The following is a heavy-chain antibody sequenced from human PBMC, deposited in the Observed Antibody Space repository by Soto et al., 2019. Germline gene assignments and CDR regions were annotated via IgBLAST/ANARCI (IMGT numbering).Heavy chain of an antibody. CDR1: GYTFTSYG. Sequence: ASVKVSCKASGYTFTSYGISWVRQAPGQGLEWMGWISAYNGNTNYAQKLQGRVTMTTDTSTSTAYMELRSLRSEDTAMYYCARVSMGITTFVYYYYGMDGWGQGTTVIVSS. V-gene: IGHV1-18*01. J-gene: IGHJ6*02. CDR3: ARVSMGITTFVYYYYGMDG. D-gene: IGHD3-3*01. CDR2: ISAYNGNT.